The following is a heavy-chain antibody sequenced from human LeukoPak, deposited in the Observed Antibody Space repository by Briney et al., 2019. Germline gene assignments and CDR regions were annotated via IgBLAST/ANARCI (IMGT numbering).Heavy chain of an antibody. CDR1: GFTFSSYG. J-gene: IGHJ4*02. Sequence: PGGSLRLSCAASGFTFSSYGMHWVRQAPGKGLEWVAVISYDGSNKYYADSVKGRFTISRDNSKNTLYLQMNSLRAEDTAVYYCARAPVRGCSDYWGQGTLVTVSS. CDR3: ARAPVRGCSDY. D-gene: IGHD3-10*02. V-gene: IGHV3-30*03. CDR2: ISYDGSNK.